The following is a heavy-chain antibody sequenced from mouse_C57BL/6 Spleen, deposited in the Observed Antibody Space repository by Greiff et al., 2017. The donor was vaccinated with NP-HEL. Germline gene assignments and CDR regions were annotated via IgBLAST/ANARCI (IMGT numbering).Heavy chain of an antibody. CDR3: ARLYGYDGPMDY. CDR1: GFTFSDYY. D-gene: IGHD2-2*01. V-gene: IGHV5-16*01. Sequence: EVMLVESEGGLVQPGSSMKLSCTASGFTFSDYYMAWVRQVPEKGLEWVANINYDGSSTYYLDSLKSRFIISTDNAKNILYLQMSSLKSEDTATYYCARLYGYDGPMDYWGQGTSVTVSS. J-gene: IGHJ4*01. CDR2: INYDGSST.